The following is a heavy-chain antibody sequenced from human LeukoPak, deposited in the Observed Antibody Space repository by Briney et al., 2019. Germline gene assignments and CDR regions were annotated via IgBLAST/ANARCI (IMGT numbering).Heavy chain of an antibody. Sequence: GGSLRLSCSASGFTLSRYAMPWVRQAPGKGLEYVSAISSNGGSTYYADSVKGRFTISRDNSRNTLHLQMSSLRVEDTAVYYCVKESSSGCYFDFWGQGTLVTVSS. CDR2: ISSNGGST. CDR3: VKESSSGCYFDF. D-gene: IGHD3-10*01. J-gene: IGHJ4*02. V-gene: IGHV3-64D*06. CDR1: GFTLSRYA.